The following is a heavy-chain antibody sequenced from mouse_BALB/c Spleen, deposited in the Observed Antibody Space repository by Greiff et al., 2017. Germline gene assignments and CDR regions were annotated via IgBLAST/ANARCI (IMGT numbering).Heavy chain of an antibody. Sequence: EVQLQQSGAELVKPGASVKLSCTASGFNIKDTYMHWVKQRPEQGLEWIGRIDPANGNTKYDPKFQGKATITADTPSNTAYLQLSSLTSEDTAVYCGAVYYDYDEVACGGKGTLVPVSA. D-gene: IGHD2-4*01. CDR2: IDPANGNT. J-gene: IGHJ3*01. V-gene: IGHV14-3*02. CDR3: AVYYDYDEVAC. CDR1: GFNIKDTY.